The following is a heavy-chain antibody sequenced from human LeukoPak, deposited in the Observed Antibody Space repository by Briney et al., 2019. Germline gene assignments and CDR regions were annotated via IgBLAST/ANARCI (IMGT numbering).Heavy chain of an antibody. CDR2: ISSSSSYI. J-gene: IGHJ4*02. CDR1: GFAFSSYS. CDR3: ARDHDSNDRSGYLWKY. D-gene: IGHD3-22*01. V-gene: IGHV3-21*01. Sequence: KSGGSLRLSCAASGFAFSSYSMNWVRQAPGKGLEWVSSISSSSSYIYYADSVKGRFTISRDNAKNSLFLEMNSLRAEDTAVYYCARDHDSNDRSGYLWKYWGQGTLVTVSS.